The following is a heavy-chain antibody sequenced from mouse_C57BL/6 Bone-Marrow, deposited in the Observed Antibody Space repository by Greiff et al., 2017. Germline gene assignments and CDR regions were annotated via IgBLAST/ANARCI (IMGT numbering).Heavy chain of an antibody. D-gene: IGHD1-1*01. V-gene: IGHV1-76*01. CDR2: LYPGSGNT. CDR3: ARGSRLDY. J-gene: IGHJ2*01. CDR1: GYTFTDYY. Sequence: VKLMESGAELVRPGASVKLSCKASGYTFTDYYINWVKQRPGQGLEWIARLYPGSGNTYYNEKFKGKATLTAEKSSSTAYMQLSSLTSEDSAVYFCARGSRLDYWGQGTTLTVSS.